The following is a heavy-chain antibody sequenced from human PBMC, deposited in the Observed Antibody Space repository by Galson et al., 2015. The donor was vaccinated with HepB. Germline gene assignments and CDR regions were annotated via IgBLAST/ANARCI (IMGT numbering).Heavy chain of an antibody. CDR2: MNPNSGNT. CDR3: ARVLSSTSYLVYYYYYMDV. CDR1: GYTFTSYD. V-gene: IGHV1-8*01. D-gene: IGHD2-2*01. Sequence: SVKVSCKASGYTFTSYDINWVRQATGQGLEWMGWMNPNSGNTGYAQKFQGRVTMTRNTSISTAYMELSSLRSEDTAVYYCARVLSSTSYLVYYYYYMDVWGKGTTVTVSS. J-gene: IGHJ6*03.